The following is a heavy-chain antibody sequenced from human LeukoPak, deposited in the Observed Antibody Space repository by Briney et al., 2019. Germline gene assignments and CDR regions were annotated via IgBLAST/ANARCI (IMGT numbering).Heavy chain of an antibody. Sequence: GGSLRLSCAASGFTFSSYAMHWVRQAPGKGLEWVAVISYDGSNKYYADSVKGRFTISRDNSKNTLYLQMNSLRAEDTAVYYCARSGSSSWPFDYWGQGTLVTVSS. CDR3: ARSGSSSWPFDY. D-gene: IGHD6-13*01. CDR1: GFTFSSYA. V-gene: IGHV3-30-3*01. CDR2: ISYDGSNK. J-gene: IGHJ4*02.